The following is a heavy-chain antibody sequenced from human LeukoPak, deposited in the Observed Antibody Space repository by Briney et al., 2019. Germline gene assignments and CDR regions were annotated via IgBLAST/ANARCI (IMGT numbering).Heavy chain of an antibody. CDR3: AIRTTGMAFDP. CDR1: GGSISSYY. CDR2: IYYSGST. D-gene: IGHD4-11*01. V-gene: IGHV4-39*07. J-gene: IGHJ5*02. Sequence: SETLSLTCTVSGGSISSYYWGWIRQPPGKGLEWIGSIYYSGSTYYNPSLKSRVTISVDTSKNQFSLKLSSVTAADTAVYYCAIRTTGMAFDPWGQGTLVTVSS.